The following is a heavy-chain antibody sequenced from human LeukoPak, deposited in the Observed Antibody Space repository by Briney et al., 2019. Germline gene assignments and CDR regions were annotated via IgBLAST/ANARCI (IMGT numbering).Heavy chain of an antibody. D-gene: IGHD1-7*01. V-gene: IGHV3-30*02. CDR3: AKERGHWNLLDY. Sequence: GGSLRLSCAASGFTFSSYGMHWVRQAPGKGLEWVAFIRYDGSNKYYADSVKGRFTISRDNSKNTLYLQMNSLRAEDTAVYYCAKERGHWNLLDYWGQGTLVTVSS. J-gene: IGHJ4*02. CDR1: GFTFSSYG. CDR2: IRYDGSNK.